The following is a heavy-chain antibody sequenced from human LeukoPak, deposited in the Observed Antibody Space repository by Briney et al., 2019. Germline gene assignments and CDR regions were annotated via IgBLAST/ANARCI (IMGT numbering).Heavy chain of an antibody. D-gene: IGHD3-22*01. J-gene: IGHJ4*02. CDR3: ARGTVPYKGNSVVDS. Sequence: WETLSLTCTVSGVSIGCVYVTWIRQSAGKGLEWIGRIYSSGTTDYNPSLKSRVSMSVDMSKTQFSLRVNSVSAADTALYYCARGTVPYKGNSVVDSWGQGTLVTVSS. CDR1: GVSIGCVY. CDR2: IYSSGTT. V-gene: IGHV4-4*07.